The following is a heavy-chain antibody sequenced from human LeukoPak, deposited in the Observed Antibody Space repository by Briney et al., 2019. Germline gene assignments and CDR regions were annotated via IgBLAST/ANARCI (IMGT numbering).Heavy chain of an antibody. CDR1: GFTFDDYA. Sequence: GGSLRLSCAASGFTFDDYAMHWVRQAPGKGLEWVSGISWNSGSKGYADSVKGRFIISRDNAKNSLYLQMNSLRAEDTALYYCAKDKRRDYGDPWFDPWGQGTLVTVSS. V-gene: IGHV3-9*01. D-gene: IGHD4/OR15-4a*01. CDR3: AKDKRRDYGDPWFDP. J-gene: IGHJ5*02. CDR2: ISWNSGSK.